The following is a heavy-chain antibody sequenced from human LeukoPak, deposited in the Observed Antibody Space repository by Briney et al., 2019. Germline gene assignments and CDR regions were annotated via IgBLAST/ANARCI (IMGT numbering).Heavy chain of an antibody. CDR3: ATDRDYYGSGSLFRY. CDR1: GYTFTSYY. Sequence: ASVKVSCKASGYTFTSYYMHWVRQAPGQGLEWMGIINPSGGSTIYAQKFQGRVTMTEDTSTDTAYMELSSLRSEDTAVYYCATDRDYYGSGSLFRYWGQGTLVTVSS. V-gene: IGHV1-46*01. CDR2: INPSGGST. J-gene: IGHJ4*02. D-gene: IGHD3-10*01.